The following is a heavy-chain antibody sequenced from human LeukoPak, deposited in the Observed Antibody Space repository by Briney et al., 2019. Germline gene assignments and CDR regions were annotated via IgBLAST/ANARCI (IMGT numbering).Heavy chain of an antibody. D-gene: IGHD3-9*01. CDR2: ISHDGGNK. CDR3: AKNPDYDVLTGTSFDC. J-gene: IGHJ4*02. Sequence: GGSLRLSCAASGFTFSVYGMHWVRQGPGKGLEWVALISHDGGNKNYTDSVKGRFTISRDNSKNTLYLQMNSLKAEDTAVYYCAKNPDYDVLTGTSFDCWGQGALVTVSS. CDR1: GFTFSVYG. V-gene: IGHV3-30*18.